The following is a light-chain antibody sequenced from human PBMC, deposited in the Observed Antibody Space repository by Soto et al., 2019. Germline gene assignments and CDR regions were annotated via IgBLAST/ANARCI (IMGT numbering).Light chain of an antibody. CDR2: EVG. J-gene: IGLJ1*01. V-gene: IGLV2-14*01. Sequence: QSVLTQPASVSGSPGQSITISCTGTSSDVGAFNYVSWYLQYPGKAPKLMIYEVGNRPSGVSNRFSGSKSGNTASLTISGLQAEDEADYYCCSYASGSIYVFGTRTKLTVL. CDR3: CSYASGSIYV. CDR1: SSDVGAFNY.